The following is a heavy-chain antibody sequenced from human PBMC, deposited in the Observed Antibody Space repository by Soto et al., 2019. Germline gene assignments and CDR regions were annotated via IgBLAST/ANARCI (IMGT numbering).Heavy chain of an antibody. Sequence: QVQLVESGGGVVQPGRSLRLSCAASGFTFSSYGMHWVRQAPGKGLEWVAVIWYDGSNKYYADSVKGRFTISRDNSKNTLYLQMNSLRAEDTAVYYCARDRSSGWDADGMDVWGQGTTVTVSS. J-gene: IGHJ6*02. CDR3: ARDRSSGWDADGMDV. D-gene: IGHD6-19*01. CDR2: IWYDGSNK. CDR1: GFTFSSYG. V-gene: IGHV3-33*01.